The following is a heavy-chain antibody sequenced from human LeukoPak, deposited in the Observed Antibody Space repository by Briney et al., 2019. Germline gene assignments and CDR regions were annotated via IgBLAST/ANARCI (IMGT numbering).Heavy chain of an antibody. V-gene: IGHV4-39*07. CDR3: ARRHYDIREVDPPSMDV. CDR1: GGSISSSSYY. Sequence: PSETLSLTCTVSGGSISSSSYYWSWIRQPPGKGLEWIGEINHSGSTNYNPSLKSRVTISVDTSKNQFSLKLSSVTAADTAVYYCARRHYDIREVDPPSMDVWGKGTTVTISS. D-gene: IGHD3-9*01. CDR2: INHSGST. J-gene: IGHJ6*03.